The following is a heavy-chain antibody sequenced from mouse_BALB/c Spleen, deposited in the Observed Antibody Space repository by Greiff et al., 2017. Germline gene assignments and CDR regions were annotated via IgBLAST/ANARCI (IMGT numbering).Heavy chain of an antibody. CDR3: ARSDRSAYAMDY. Sequence: EVKLVESGAELVKPGASVKLSCTASGFNIKDTYMHWVKQRPEQGLEWIGRIDPANGNTKYDPKFQGKATITADTSSNTAYLQLSSLTSEDTAVYYCARSDRSAYAMDYWGQGTSVTVSS. CDR1: GFNIKDTY. V-gene: IGHV14-3*02. J-gene: IGHJ4*01. CDR2: IDPANGNT.